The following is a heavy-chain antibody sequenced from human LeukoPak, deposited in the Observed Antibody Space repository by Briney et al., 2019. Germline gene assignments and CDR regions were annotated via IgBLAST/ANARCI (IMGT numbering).Heavy chain of an antibody. J-gene: IGHJ3*02. D-gene: IGHD3-3*01. Sequence: GGSLRLSCTASGFTFSNYWMSWVRQAPGKGLEWVANIKQDGSEKYYVDSVKGRFTISRDNAKNSLYLQMNSLRAEDTAVYYCARDFWSGSNDAFDIWGQGTMVTVSS. CDR2: IKQDGSEK. CDR3: ARDFWSGSNDAFDI. CDR1: GFTFSNYW. V-gene: IGHV3-7*01.